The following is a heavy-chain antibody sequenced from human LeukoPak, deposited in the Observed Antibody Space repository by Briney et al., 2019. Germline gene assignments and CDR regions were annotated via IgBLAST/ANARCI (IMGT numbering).Heavy chain of an antibody. D-gene: IGHD3-10*01. J-gene: IGHJ4*02. CDR2: ISSNGGST. CDR1: GFTFSSYA. V-gene: IGHV3-64D*06. Sequence: PGGSLRLSCSASGFTFSSYAMHWVRQAPGKGLEYVSAISSNGGSTYYADSVKGRFTISRDNSKNTLYLQMRSLRAEDTAVYYCVKSLWFGEFPLDYWGQGTRVTVS. CDR3: VKSLWFGEFPLDY.